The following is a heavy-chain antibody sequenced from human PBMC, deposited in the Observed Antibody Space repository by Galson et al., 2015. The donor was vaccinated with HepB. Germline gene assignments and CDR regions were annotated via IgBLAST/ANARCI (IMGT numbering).Heavy chain of an antibody. CDR3: ARDWDIVATITPRD. CDR2: IIPIFGTA. D-gene: IGHD5-12*01. J-gene: IGHJ4*02. Sequence: SVKVSCKASGGTFGSYAISWVRLAPGQGLEWMGGIIPIFGTANYAQKFQGRVTITADESTSTAYMELSSLRSEDTAVYYCARDWDIVATITPRDWGQGTLVTVSS. V-gene: IGHV1-69*13. CDR1: GGTFGSYA.